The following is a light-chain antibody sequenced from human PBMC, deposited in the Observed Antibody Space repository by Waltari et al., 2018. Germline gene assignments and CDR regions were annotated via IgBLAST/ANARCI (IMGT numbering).Light chain of an antibody. Sequence: EIVLSQSPDTLSLSPGERATLSCRPSQSVSSFLAWFQQHPGHAPSLLIFDASKRATDIPARLIAIGSGTDFTLTISSLEPEDFAVYYCQQRSNWPSLSFGGGTKVEIK. V-gene: IGKV3-11*01. CDR2: DAS. CDR1: QSVSSF. CDR3: QQRSNWPSLS. J-gene: IGKJ4*01.